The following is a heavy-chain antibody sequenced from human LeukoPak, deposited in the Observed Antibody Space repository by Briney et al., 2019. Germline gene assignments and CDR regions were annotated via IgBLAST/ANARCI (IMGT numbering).Heavy chain of an antibody. CDR1: GFTFDDYA. CDR2: ISWNSGSI. D-gene: IGHD5-24*01. Sequence: GRSLRLSCAASGFTFDDYAMHWVRQAPGKGLEWVSGISWNSGSIGYADSVKGRFTISRDNAKNSLYLQMNSLRVEDTALYYCAKVMYRDGYNNPLFDYWGQGTLVTVSS. V-gene: IGHV3-9*01. CDR3: AKVMYRDGYNNPLFDY. J-gene: IGHJ4*02.